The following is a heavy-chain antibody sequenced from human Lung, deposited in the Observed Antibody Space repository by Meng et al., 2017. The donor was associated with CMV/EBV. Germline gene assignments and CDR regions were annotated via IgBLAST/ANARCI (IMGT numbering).Heavy chain of an antibody. Sequence: SCAASGFTFDDYTMHWVRQAPGKGLEWVSLISWDGGSTYYADSVKGRFTISRDNSKNSLYVQMNSLRTEDTAVYYCAKGSAADWDYYFDSWGQGKXVTVSS. CDR2: ISWDGGST. J-gene: IGHJ4*02. D-gene: IGHD3/OR15-3a*01. V-gene: IGHV3-43*01. CDR3: AKGSAADWDYYFDS. CDR1: GFTFDDYT.